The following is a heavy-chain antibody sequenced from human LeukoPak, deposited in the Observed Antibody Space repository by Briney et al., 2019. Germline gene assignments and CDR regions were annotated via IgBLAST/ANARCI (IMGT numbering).Heavy chain of an antibody. CDR2: ISGSGGST. D-gene: IGHD3-10*01. V-gene: IGHV3-23*01. CDR3: AKDNTYYYGSGSYPGY. J-gene: IGHJ4*02. Sequence: PGGSLRLSCAASGFTFSSYAMSWVRQAPGKGLEWVSAISGSGGSTYYADSVKGRFTISRDNSKNTLYLQMNSLRAEDTAVYYCAKDNTYYYGSGSYPGYWGQGTLVTVSS. CDR1: GFTFSSYA.